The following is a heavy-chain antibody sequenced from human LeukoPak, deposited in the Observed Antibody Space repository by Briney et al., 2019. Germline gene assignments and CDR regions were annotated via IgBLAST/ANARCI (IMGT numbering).Heavy chain of an antibody. CDR1: GGSISSYY. CDR2: IYYSGST. D-gene: IGHD6-19*01. CDR3: ARDSPYSSGWEHFGY. Sequence: SETLPLTCTVSGGSISSYYWSWIRQPPGKGLEWIGYIYYSGSTNYNPSLKSRVTISVDTSKNQFSLKLSSVTAADTAVYYCARDSPYSSGWEHFGYWGQGTLVTVSS. J-gene: IGHJ4*02. V-gene: IGHV4-59*01.